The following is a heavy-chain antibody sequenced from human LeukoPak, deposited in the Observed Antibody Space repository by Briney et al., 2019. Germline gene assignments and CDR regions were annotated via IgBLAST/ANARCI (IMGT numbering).Heavy chain of an antibody. CDR3: ARDREILDAMDV. J-gene: IGHJ6*02. CDR1: GFTVSTNY. Sequence: VGSLRLSCAASGFTVSTNYMSWVRQAPGKGLEWVSIIYGGGSTFYADSVEGRFTISRDNSKNTLYLQMNSLRVEDTAVYYCARDREILDAMDVWGQGTTVTVSS. D-gene: IGHD1-26*01. CDR2: IYGGGST. V-gene: IGHV3-66*01.